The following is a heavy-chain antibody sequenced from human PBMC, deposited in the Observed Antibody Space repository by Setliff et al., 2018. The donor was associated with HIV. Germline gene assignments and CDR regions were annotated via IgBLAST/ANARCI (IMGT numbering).Heavy chain of an antibody. CDR2: IYSTGST. J-gene: IGHJ4*02. Sequence: SETLSLTCTVSGPSINIHYWSWIRQSPGKGFEWIGYIYSTGSTNYNPSLQSRVTISMVASRNQFSLKVTSVTAADTAVYYCAKGAGFYGDYTFDHWGQGGQVTVS. CDR1: GPSINIHY. V-gene: IGHV4-59*11. D-gene: IGHD4-17*01. CDR3: AKGAGFYGDYTFDH.